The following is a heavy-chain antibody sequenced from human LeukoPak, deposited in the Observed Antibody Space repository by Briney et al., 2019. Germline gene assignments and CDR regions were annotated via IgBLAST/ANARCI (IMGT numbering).Heavy chain of an antibody. Sequence: GGSLRLSCAASGFTVSSNYMSWVRQAPGKGLEWVSVIYSGGNTNYADSVKGRFTISRDNSKNTLYLQMNSLGAEDTAVYYCSTDPRLLIYWGHGTLVTVSS. CDR3: STDPRLLIY. CDR1: GFTVSSNY. D-gene: IGHD2-8*01. V-gene: IGHV3-53*01. CDR2: IYSGGNT. J-gene: IGHJ4*01.